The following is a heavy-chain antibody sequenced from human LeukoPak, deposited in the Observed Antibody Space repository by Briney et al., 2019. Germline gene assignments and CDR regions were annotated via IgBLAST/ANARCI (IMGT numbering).Heavy chain of an antibody. CDR2: ICRSSSYT. J-gene: IGHJ4*02. V-gene: IGHV3-11*05. CDR3: AREVRVVTAIGQGRPDYFDY. CDR1: GFTCSDHC. D-gene: IGHD2-21*02. Sequence: PGGSLRLSCAASGFTCSDHCMSWIRQAPGKGLEWVSYICRSSSYTNYADSVKGRFTISRDNAKNSLYLQMNSLRVDDTAVYYYAREVRVVTAIGQGRPDYFDYWGQGTLVTVSS.